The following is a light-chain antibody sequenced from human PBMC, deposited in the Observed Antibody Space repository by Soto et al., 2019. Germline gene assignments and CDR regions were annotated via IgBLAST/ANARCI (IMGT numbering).Light chain of an antibody. CDR3: SSYTSSSTQV. V-gene: IGLV2-14*01. Sequence: QPASVSGSPGQSITISCTGTSSDVGGYNYVSWYQQHPGKAPKLMIYDVSNRPSGVSNRFSGSKSGNTASLTISGLQAEDEADYYCSSYTSSSTQVFGTGTKVTVL. CDR2: DVS. J-gene: IGLJ1*01. CDR1: SSDVGGYNY.